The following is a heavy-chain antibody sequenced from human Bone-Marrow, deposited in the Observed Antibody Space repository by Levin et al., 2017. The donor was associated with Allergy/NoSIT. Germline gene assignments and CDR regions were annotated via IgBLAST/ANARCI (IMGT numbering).Heavy chain of an antibody. J-gene: IGHJ4*02. Sequence: QTLSLPCTFSGFSLSTSGMRVSWIRQPPGKALEWLARIDWDDDKFYSTSLKTRLTISKDTSKNPVVLTMTNMDPVDTATYYCARVYSSSWDPFDYWGQGTLVTVSS. D-gene: IGHD6-13*01. CDR3: ARVYSSSWDPFDY. CDR1: GFSLSTSGMR. CDR2: IDWDDDK. V-gene: IGHV2-70*04.